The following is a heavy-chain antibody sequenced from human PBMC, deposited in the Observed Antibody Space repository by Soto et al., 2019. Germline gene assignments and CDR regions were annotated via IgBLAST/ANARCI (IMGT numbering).Heavy chain of an antibody. CDR2: ISAYNGNT. Sequence: ASVKVSCKASGYTFTSYGISWVRQAPGQGLEWMGWISAYNGNTNYAQKLQGRVTMTTDTSTSTAYMELRSLRSDDTAVYYCARDPALQNYYDSSGYPDAFDIWGQGTMVTVSS. V-gene: IGHV1-18*01. D-gene: IGHD3-22*01. CDR1: GYTFTSYG. J-gene: IGHJ3*02. CDR3: ARDPALQNYYDSSGYPDAFDI.